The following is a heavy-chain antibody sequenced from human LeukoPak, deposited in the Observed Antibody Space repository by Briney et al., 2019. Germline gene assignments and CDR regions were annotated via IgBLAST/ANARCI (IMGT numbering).Heavy chain of an antibody. CDR2: ISSSSYI. D-gene: IGHD6-13*01. CDR1: GFTFSSYW. Sequence: GGSLRLSCAASGFTFSSYWMHWVRQAPGKGLEWVSSISSSSYIYYADSVKGRFTISRDNAKNSLYLQMNSLRAEDTAVYYCAREVAAAGGFDYWGQGTLVTVSS. J-gene: IGHJ4*02. V-gene: IGHV3-21*01. CDR3: AREVAAAGGFDY.